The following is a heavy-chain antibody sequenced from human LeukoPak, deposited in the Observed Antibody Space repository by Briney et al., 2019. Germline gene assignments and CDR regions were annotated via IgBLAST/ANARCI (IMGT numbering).Heavy chain of an antibody. D-gene: IGHD3-16*01. CDR1: GGSFTAYY. Sequence: SETLSLTCAVYGGSFTAYYWSWIRQPPGKGLEWIGEINHSGSTNYNPSLKSRVTISVDPSKNQFSVKVSSVTGADTAMYYCARGLHVGETLPYYFWSRGTLVTVSS. J-gene: IGHJ4*02. CDR2: INHSGST. CDR3: ARGLHVGETLPYYF. V-gene: IGHV4-34*01.